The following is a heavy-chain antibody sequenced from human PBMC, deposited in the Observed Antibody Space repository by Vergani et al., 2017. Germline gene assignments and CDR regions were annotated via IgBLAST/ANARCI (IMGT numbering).Heavy chain of an antibody. CDR3: ARAYKWIHLGGRYYYYYGMDV. CDR2: INTNTGNP. D-gene: IGHD5-18*01. J-gene: IGHJ6*02. V-gene: IGHV7-4-1*02. CDR1: GYTFTSYA. Sequence: QVQLVQSGSELKKPGASVKVSCKASGYTFTSYAMNWVRQAPGQGLEWMGWINTNTGNPTYAQGFTGRFVFSLDTSVSTAYLQISSLKAEDTAVYYCARAYKWIHLGGRYYYYYGMDVWGQGTTVTVSS.